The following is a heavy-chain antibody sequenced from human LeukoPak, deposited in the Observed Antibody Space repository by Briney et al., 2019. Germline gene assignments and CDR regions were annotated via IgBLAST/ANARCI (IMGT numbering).Heavy chain of an antibody. CDR1: GFTFSSYA. J-gene: IGHJ4*02. CDR2: ISYDGSNK. D-gene: IGHD1-26*01. Sequence: GRSLRLSCAASGFTFSSYAMHWVRQAPGKGLEWVAVISYDGSNKYYADSVKGRFTISRDNSKNTLYLQMNSLRAEDTAVYYCARDGYSGSYYGGLDYWGQGTLVTVSS. CDR3: ARDGYSGSYYGGLDY. V-gene: IGHV3-30-3*01.